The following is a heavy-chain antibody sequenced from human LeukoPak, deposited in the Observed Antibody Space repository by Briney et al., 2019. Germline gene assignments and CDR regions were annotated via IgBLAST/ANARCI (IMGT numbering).Heavy chain of an antibody. Sequence: SQTLSLTCTVSGGSISSGGYYWSWIRQHPGKGLEWIGYIYYSGSTYYNPSLKSRVTISVDTSKNQFSLKLSSVTAADTAVYYCARHDYGDYIYNWFDPWGQGTLVTVSS. CDR2: IYYSGST. CDR1: GGSISSGGYY. J-gene: IGHJ5*02. D-gene: IGHD4-17*01. V-gene: IGHV4-31*03. CDR3: ARHDYGDYIYNWFDP.